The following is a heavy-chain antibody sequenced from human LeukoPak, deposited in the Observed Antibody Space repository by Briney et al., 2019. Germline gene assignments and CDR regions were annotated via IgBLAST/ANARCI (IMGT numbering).Heavy chain of an antibody. CDR3: AKDIYYGSRSYPGN. V-gene: IGHV1-18*01. J-gene: IGHJ4*02. D-gene: IGHD3-10*01. Sequence: ASVKVSCKASGYTFSSYGITWVRQAPGQGLEWMGWISAYNGNFNYAQKFQARVTMTTDTSTSTAYLELRSLRFDDTAVYYCAKDIYYGSRSYPGNWGQGTLVTVSS. CDR1: GYTFSSYG. CDR2: ISAYNGNF.